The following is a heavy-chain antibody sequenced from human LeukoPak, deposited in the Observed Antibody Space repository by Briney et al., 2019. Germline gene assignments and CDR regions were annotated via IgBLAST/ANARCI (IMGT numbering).Heavy chain of an antibody. CDR2: LYYSGST. CDR1: GGSFSSTEVS. J-gene: IGHJ4*02. Sequence: PSETLSLTCTVSGGSFSSTEVSCGWIRQPPGKGLQWVGNLYYSGSTSYHPSLNSRVTMSVDTSKNQFSLKMTSVTAADTAVYYCARLGKGRYFDSIFDYWGQGSLVTVSS. D-gene: IGHD3-9*01. V-gene: IGHV4-39*01. CDR3: ARLGKGRYFDSIFDY.